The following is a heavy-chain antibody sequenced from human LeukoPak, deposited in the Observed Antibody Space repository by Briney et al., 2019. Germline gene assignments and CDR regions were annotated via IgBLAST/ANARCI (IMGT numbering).Heavy chain of an antibody. V-gene: IGHV3-66*01. Sequence: GGSLRLSCAASGFTFSSHWMSWVRQAPGKGLEWVSIMYSDGSTYYADSVKGRFSTSRDNSKNTLYLQMNTLRAEDSAVYYCARDGITAYGMDVWGQGTTVTVSS. CDR1: GFTFSSHW. CDR2: MYSDGST. D-gene: IGHD1-14*01. J-gene: IGHJ6*02. CDR3: ARDGITAYGMDV.